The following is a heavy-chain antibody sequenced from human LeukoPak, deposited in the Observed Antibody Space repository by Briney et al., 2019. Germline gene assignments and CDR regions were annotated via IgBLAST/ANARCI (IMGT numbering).Heavy chain of an antibody. CDR3: ARDEMATISSDY. D-gene: IGHD5-24*01. CDR1: GYSISSGYY. V-gene: IGHV4-38-2*02. CDR2: IYHSGST. J-gene: IGHJ4*02. Sequence: SETLSLTCTVSGYSISSGYYWGWIRQPPGKGLEWIGSIYHSGSTYYNPSLKSRVTISVDTSKNQFHLNLSAVTAADTAVYYCARDEMATISSDYWGQGTLVTVSS.